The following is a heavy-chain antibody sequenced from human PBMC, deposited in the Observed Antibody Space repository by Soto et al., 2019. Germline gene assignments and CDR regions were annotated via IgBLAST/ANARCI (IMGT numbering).Heavy chain of an antibody. CDR1: GFTFSSYA. CDR2: ISGSGSST. Sequence: PGGSPRLSCAASGFTFSSYAMNWARQAPGKGLEWVSVISGSGSSTYYADSVKGRFTISRDNSKNTLYLQMNSLRAEDTAVSYCASRSSGRYFDYWGQGTLDPVSS. V-gene: IGHV3-23*01. D-gene: IGHD6-19*01. J-gene: IGHJ4*02. CDR3: ASRSSGRYFDY.